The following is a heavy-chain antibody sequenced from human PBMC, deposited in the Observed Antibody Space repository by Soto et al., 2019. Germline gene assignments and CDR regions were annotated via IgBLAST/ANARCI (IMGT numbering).Heavy chain of an antibody. CDR1: GGSISSGAYY. CDR3: ARYGSGSYYPTTFDY. CDR2: IYYSGST. J-gene: IGHJ4*02. Sequence: QVQLQESGPGLVKPSQTLSLTCTVSGGSISSGAYYWSWIRQHPGKGLECIGYIYYSGSTYYNPSLKSRVTISLDTSENQFSLKLSSVTAADTDVFYCARYGSGSYYPTTFDYWGQGTLVTVSS. V-gene: IGHV4-31*03. D-gene: IGHD3-10*01.